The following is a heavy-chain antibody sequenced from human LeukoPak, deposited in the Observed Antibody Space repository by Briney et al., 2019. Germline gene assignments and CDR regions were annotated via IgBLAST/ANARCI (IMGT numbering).Heavy chain of an antibody. J-gene: IGHJ3*02. CDR2: MYYSGST. CDR3: ARDYRLAAFDI. V-gene: IGHV4-59*01. CDR1: GGSISSYY. D-gene: IGHD3-16*02. Sequence: SETLSLTCTVSGGSISSYYWSWIRQPPGKGLEWIGYMYYSGSTNYNPSLKSRVTTSVDTSKNQFSLILTSVTAADTAVYYCARDYRLAAFDIWGQGTMVTVSS.